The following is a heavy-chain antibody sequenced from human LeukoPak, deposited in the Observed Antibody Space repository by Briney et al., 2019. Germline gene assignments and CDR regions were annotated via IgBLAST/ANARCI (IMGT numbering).Heavy chain of an antibody. CDR2: IKQDGSEK. V-gene: IGHV3-7*01. CDR3: WFGGVVPAARGVDY. D-gene: IGHD2-2*01. J-gene: IGHJ4*02. CDR1: GFTFTSYW. Sequence: PGGSLRLSCAASGFTFTSYWMSWVRQAPGKGLEWVANIKQDGSEKYYVDSVKGRFAISRDNAKNSLYLQMNSLRAEDTAVYYCWFGGVVPAARGVDYWGQGTLVTVSS.